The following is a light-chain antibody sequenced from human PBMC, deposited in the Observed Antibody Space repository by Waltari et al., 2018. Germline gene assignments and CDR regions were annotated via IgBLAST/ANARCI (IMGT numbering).Light chain of an antibody. J-gene: IGLJ2*01. CDR1: SRDVAYYNY. Sequence: QSALTQPASVSGSPGQSITISCTGTSRDVAYYNYVSWYQQYPGKAPKLMIYEFSHRPSGVSNRFSGSKSGNTASLTISGLQAEDEADYYCSSYTSSSTPVFGGGTKLTVL. V-gene: IGLV2-14*01. CDR2: EFS. CDR3: SSYTSSSTPV.